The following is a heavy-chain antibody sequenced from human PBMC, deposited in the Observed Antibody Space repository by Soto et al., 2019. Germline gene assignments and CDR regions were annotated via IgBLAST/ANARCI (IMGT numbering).Heavy chain of an antibody. CDR1: GFTFSNAW. J-gene: IGHJ4*02. CDR2: IKSKTDGGTT. V-gene: IGHV3-15*07. D-gene: IGHD6-19*01. Sequence: PGGSLRLSCAASGFTFSNAWMNWVRQAPEKGLEWVGRIKSKTDGGTTDYAAPVKGRFTISRDDSKNTLYLQMNSLKTEDTAVYYCTTELVVSSGWYEVDYWGQGTLVTVSS. CDR3: TTELVVSSGWYEVDY.